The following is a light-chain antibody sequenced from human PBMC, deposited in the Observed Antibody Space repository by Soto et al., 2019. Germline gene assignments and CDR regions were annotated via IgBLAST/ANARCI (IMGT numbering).Light chain of an antibody. CDR3: QQYINRWT. V-gene: IGKV1-5*03. CDR1: QSISTW. Sequence: DIQMTQSPSTLSASVGDRVTITCRASQSISTWLAWYQQKPGQAPELLIYKASSLESGVPSRFSGSGSGTEFTLTISSLQPDDFGTYYCQQYINRWTFGQGTTVEIK. CDR2: KAS. J-gene: IGKJ1*01.